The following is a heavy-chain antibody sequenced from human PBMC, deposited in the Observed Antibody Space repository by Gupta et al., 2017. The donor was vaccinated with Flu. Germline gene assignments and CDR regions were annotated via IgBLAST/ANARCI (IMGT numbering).Heavy chain of an antibody. D-gene: IGHD4-17*01. CDR3: ARGTGQYTGSYGRFDP. J-gene: IGHJ5*02. CDR1: GFTLSNHA. CDR2: ITFPGGT. Sequence: EVQLLQSGGGLVQPGGSLTPSCAASGFTLSNHAMNWVSLAPGKGLEWVSAITFPGGTYYADSVKGRFTVSRDVSKNTLSLQMNSLRAEDSGLYYCARGTGQYTGSYGRFDPWGQGTLVIVSS. V-gene: IGHV3-23*01.